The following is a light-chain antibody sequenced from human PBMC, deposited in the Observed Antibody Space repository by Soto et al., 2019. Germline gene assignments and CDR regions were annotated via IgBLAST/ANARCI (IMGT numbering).Light chain of an antibody. Sequence: QSVLTQPASVSGSPGQSITISCTGSSSDIGAYNYVSWFQQYPGKAPKLIISEVSNRPSGVSNRFSGSKSGTAASLTISGLQTEDEADYLCSAFTTDWTQVFGTGTKVTVL. CDR1: SSDIGAYNY. V-gene: IGLV2-14*01. CDR3: SAFTTDWTQV. CDR2: EVS. J-gene: IGLJ1*01.